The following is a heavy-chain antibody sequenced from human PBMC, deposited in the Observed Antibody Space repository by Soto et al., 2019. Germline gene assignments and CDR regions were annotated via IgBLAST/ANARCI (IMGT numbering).Heavy chain of an antibody. V-gene: IGHV1-8*01. CDR1: GYTFTSFD. CDR3: ARGPIYGSGSYLSDP. J-gene: IGHJ5*02. CDR2: MNPNSGNT. Sequence: QVQLVQSGAEVKKPGASVKVSCKASGYTFTSFDINWLRQATGQGLEWVGWMNPNSGNTGYAQKFQARVTMNRHTSISTAYMEMSSLRSEDTAVYHCARGPIYGSGSYLSDPCGQGTLVTVSS. D-gene: IGHD3-10*01.